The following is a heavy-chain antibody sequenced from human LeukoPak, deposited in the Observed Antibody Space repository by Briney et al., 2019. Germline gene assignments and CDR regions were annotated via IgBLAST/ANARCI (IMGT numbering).Heavy chain of an antibody. D-gene: IGHD7-27*01. CDR3: AKEITGDPFFDY. V-gene: IGHV3-23*01. CDR2: ISGGVVTT. J-gene: IGHJ4*02. Sequence: GQSLRLSCAASGFTFSSYPMSWVRQAPGKGLEWVSAISGGVVTTYYADSVKGRFTISRDNSKNTLYLQMDGLRAEDTAVYYCAKEITGDPFFDYWGQGTLVTVSS. CDR1: GFTFSSYP.